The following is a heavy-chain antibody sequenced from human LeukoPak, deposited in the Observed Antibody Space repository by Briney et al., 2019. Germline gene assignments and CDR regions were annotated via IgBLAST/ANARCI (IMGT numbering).Heavy chain of an antibody. CDR1: GFTVSSNY. Sequence: GGSLRLSCAASGFTVSSNYMSWVRQAPGKGLEWVSVIYSGGSTYYADSVKGRFTISRDNSKNTLYLQMNSLRAEDTAVYYCARDLNSYGYKWSFDYWGQGTLVTVSS. CDR3: ARDLNSYGYKWSFDY. CDR2: IYSGGST. V-gene: IGHV3-66*01. D-gene: IGHD5-18*01. J-gene: IGHJ4*02.